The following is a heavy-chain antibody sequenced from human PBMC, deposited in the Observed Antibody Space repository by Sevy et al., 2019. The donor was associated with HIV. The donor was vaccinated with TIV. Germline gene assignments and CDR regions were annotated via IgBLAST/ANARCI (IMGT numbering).Heavy chain of an antibody. J-gene: IGHJ3*02. V-gene: IGHV3-9*01. CDR3: AKDGGHYGDYGGAAFDI. Sequence: GGSLRLSCAASGFTFDDYAMHWVRQAPGKGLELVSGISWNSGSIGYADSVKGRFTISRDNAKNSLHLQMNSLRAEDTALYYCAKDGGHYGDYGGAAFDIWGQGTMVTVSS. D-gene: IGHD4-17*01. CDR2: ISWNSGSI. CDR1: GFTFDDYA.